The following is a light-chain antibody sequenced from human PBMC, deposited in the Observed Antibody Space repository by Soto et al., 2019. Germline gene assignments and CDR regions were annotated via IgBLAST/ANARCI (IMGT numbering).Light chain of an antibody. J-gene: IGLJ1*01. V-gene: IGLV2-14*03. Sequence: SVLTQPASVSGSPGQSITISCTGTSSDIGAYNYVSWYRQHPGKAPQLLIYDVNNRPSGVSHRFSGSKSGNTASLTISGLQSEDEADYFCTPYTGSNTLEVSGAGTKVTVL. CDR3: TPYTGSNTLEV. CDR1: SSDIGAYNY. CDR2: DVN.